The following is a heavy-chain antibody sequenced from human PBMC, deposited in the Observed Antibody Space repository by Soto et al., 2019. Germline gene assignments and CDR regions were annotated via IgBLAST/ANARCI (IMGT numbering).Heavy chain of an antibody. CDR1: GGTFSSYT. CDR3: SRATSPPASYDLSPPPPA. CDR2: IIPILGIA. D-gene: IGHD3-3*01. V-gene: IGHV1-69*02. Sequence: QVQLVQSGAEVKKPGSSVKVSCKASGGTFSSYTISWVRQAPGQGLKWMGRIIPILGIANYAQKFQGSVTIPANKSTSRACMELSSLRSEDTAVYYFSRATSPPASYDLSPPPPAWGQGTLVTVSS. J-gene: IGHJ1*01.